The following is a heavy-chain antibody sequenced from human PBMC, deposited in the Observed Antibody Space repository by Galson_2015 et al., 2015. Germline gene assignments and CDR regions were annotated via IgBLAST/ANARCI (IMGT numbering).Heavy chain of an antibody. D-gene: IGHD2-21*01. J-gene: IGHJ4*02. CDR1: GFTFSGHW. CDR2: IKPDESDT. CDR3: ARDGLWSRDH. V-gene: IGHV3-7*03. Sequence: SLRLSCAASGFTFSGHWMSWVRQAPGKGLEWVANIKPDESDTYYVDSVKGRFTISRDNAKNSLYLQMNSLRAEDTAVYYCARDGLWSRDHWGQGTLVTVAS.